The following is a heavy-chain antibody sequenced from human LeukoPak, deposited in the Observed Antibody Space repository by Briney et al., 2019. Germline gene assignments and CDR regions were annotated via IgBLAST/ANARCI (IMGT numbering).Heavy chain of an antibody. CDR2: IRSKAYGGTT. V-gene: IGHV3-49*03. CDR1: GFTFGDYA. CDR3: TRGGEGYSSSWYITYYYYYYMDV. Sequence: GGSLRLSCTASGFTFGDYAMSWFRQAPGKGLEWVGFIRSKAYGGTTEYAASVKGRFTISRNDSKSIAYLQMNSLKTEDTAVYYCTRGGEGYSSSWYITYYYYYYMDVWGKGTTVTVSS. D-gene: IGHD6-13*01. J-gene: IGHJ6*03.